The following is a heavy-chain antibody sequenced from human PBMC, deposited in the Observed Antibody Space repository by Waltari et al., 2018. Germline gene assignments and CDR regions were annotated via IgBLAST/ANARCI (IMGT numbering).Heavy chain of an antibody. CDR2: ISAVLWIA. CDR3: AGDTLRGHDCGPPFDY. V-gene: IGHV1-69*10. D-gene: IGHD2-21*02. CDR1: GGTFSSYA. Sequence: QVQLVQSGAEVKKPGSSVKVSCKASGGTFSSYAISWVRQAPGQGLEWMGGISAVLWIAKYGQKCQGRVTITADKSTIASYMWLSSLRAEDTAVYYCAGDTLRGHDCGPPFDYWGQGTLVTVSS. J-gene: IGHJ4*02.